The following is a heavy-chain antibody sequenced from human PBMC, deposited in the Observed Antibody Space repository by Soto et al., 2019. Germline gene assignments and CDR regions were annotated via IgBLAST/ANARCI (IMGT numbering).Heavy chain of an antibody. CDR3: VGGRSRLVGLDY. D-gene: IGHD2-15*01. J-gene: IGHJ4*02. CDR1: TESFSHYY. CDR2: IDHSGNT. Sequence: QVQVRQWGAGLLKPSETLSLTCAVKTESFSHYYWIWIRQSPGKGLEWIGEIDHSGNTNYSPSLKSRVTLSVDTSKNQFSLNLNSVTAADTAEYYCVGGRSRLVGLDYWGQGTLVTVSS. V-gene: IGHV4-34*01.